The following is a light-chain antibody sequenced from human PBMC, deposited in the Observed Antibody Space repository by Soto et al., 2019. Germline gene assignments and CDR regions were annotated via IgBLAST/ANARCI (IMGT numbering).Light chain of an antibody. CDR1: TSNIGNTY. CDR2: RND. V-gene: IGLV1-47*01. Sequence: QSVLTQPPSASETPGQRVTISCSGSTSNIGNTYVYWYQQLPGAAPRLLIYRNDKRPTGVPDRFSGSKAGTSASLAISGLRSEDEAEYHCATWDDTLSGPVFGGGTKVTVL. J-gene: IGLJ2*01. CDR3: ATWDDTLSGPV.